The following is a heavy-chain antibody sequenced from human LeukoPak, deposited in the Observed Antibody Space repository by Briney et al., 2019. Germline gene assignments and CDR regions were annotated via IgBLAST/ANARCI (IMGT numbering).Heavy chain of an antibody. D-gene: IGHD1-7*01. CDR1: GGTFSSYA. V-gene: IGHV1-69*05. CDR2: IIPIFGTA. J-gene: IGHJ6*03. CDR3: AAELQGGLNYYYYYMDV. Sequence: GASVKVSCKASGGTFSSYAISWVRQAPGQGLEWMGGIIPIFGTANYAQKFQSRVTITTDESTSTAYMELSSLRSEDTAVYYCAAELQGGLNYYYYYMDVWGKGTTVTVSS.